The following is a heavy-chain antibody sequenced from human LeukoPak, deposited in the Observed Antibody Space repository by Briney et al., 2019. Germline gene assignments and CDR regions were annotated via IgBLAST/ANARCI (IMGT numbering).Heavy chain of an antibody. D-gene: IGHD3-9*01. J-gene: IGHJ3*02. V-gene: IGHV4-34*01. Sequence: SETLSLTCAVYGGSFSGYYWSWIRQPPGKGLEWIGEINHSGSTNYNPSLKSRVTISVDTSKNQFSLKLSSVTAADTAVYYCATPYFDWGTTTDAFDIWGQGTMVTVSS. CDR1: GGSFSGYY. CDR2: INHSGST. CDR3: ATPYFDWGTTTDAFDI.